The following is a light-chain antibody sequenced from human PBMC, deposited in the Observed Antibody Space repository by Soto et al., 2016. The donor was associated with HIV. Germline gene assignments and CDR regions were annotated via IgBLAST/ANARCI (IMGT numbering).Light chain of an antibody. CDR3: QVWDGDRDHVV. J-gene: IGLJ2*01. Sequence: SYVLTQPPSVPVAPGETATITCGGYKIGNKLVHWYRQRPGQAPVLAIYDDDDRPSGIPERFSGSNSGNTATLTINTVEAGDEADYYCQVWDGDRDHVVFGGGTKLNVL. CDR1: KIGNKL. V-gene: IGLV3-21*04. CDR2: DDD.